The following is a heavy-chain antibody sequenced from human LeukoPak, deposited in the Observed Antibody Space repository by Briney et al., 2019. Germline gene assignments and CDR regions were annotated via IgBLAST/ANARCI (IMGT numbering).Heavy chain of an antibody. V-gene: IGHV3-9*03. Sequence: GGSLRLSCAASGFTFDDYAMHWVRQAPGKGLEWVSGISWNSGSIGYADSVKGRFTISRDNAKNSLYLQMNSLRAVDMALYYCAKDIRAVAGASSAFDIWGQGTMVTVSS. CDR2: ISWNSGSI. D-gene: IGHD6-19*01. J-gene: IGHJ3*02. CDR3: AKDIRAVAGASSAFDI. CDR1: GFTFDDYA.